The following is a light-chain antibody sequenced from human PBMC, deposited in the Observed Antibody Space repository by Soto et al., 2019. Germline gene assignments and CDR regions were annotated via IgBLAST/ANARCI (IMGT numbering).Light chain of an antibody. CDR3: SSYTSSSTLVV. CDR2: EGN. J-gene: IGLJ2*01. V-gene: IGLV2-14*02. Sequence: QSALTQPASVSGSPGQSITISCSDVGSFLLVSWYQQRPGKAPQLIIYEGNKRPSGISNRFSGSKSGNTASLTISGLQAEDEADYYCSSYTSSSTLVVFGGGTKLTVL. CDR1: DVGSFLL.